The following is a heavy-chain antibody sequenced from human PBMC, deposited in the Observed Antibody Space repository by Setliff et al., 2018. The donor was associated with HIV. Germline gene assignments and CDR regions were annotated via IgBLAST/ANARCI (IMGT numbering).Heavy chain of an antibody. CDR1: GYTFTDYY. CDR3: GRSSTED. V-gene: IGHV1-2*02. Sequence: ASVQVSCKASGYTFTDYYIHWVRQAPGQGLEWMGWIYPNTGGTNYAQKFQGRVTMTRDPSISQAYMELSRLGSDDTAVYYCGRSSTEDWGQGTMVTVSS. CDR2: IYPNTGGT. J-gene: IGHJ4*02. D-gene: IGHD2-2*01.